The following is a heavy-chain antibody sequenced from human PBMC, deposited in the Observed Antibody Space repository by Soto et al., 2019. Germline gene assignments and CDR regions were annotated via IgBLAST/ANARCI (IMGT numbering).Heavy chain of an antibody. D-gene: IGHD5-12*01. V-gene: IGHV3-48*03. CDR2: ISSSGSTI. J-gene: IGHJ5*02. Sequence: SLRLSCAASGFTFSSYEMNWVRQAPGKGLEWVSYISSSGSTIYYADSVKGRFTISRDNAKNSLYLQMNSLRAEDTAVYYCASLLLVDGYNAPPSWGQGTLVTVSS. CDR3: ASLLLVDGYNAPPS. CDR1: GFTFSSYE.